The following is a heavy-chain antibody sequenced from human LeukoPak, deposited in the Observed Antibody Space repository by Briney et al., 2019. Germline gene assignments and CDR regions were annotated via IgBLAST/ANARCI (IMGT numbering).Heavy chain of an antibody. CDR2: INPSGGST. CDR1: GYTFTSYY. CDR3: AARPPRYSSGWYVDY. J-gene: IGHJ4*02. Sequence: ASVKVSCKASGYTFTSYYMHWVRQAPGQGLEWMGIINPSGGSTSYAQKFQGRVTMPRDTSTSTVYMELSSLRSEDTAVYYCAARPPRYSSGWYVDYWGQGTLVTVSS. V-gene: IGHV1-46*01. D-gene: IGHD6-19*01.